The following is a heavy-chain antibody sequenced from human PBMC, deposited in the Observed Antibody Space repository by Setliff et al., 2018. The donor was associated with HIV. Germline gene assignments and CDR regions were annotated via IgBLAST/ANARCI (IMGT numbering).Heavy chain of an antibody. V-gene: IGHV3-53*01. CDR1: GFTLSSNH. D-gene: IGHD1-1*01. CDR2: IYNDGRT. Sequence: LRLSCAASGFTLSSNHMTWVRQAPGKGLEWVSFIYNDGRTFYADSVKGLFTISRDNSKNTLYLQMSGLRVDDTAVYFCARDLLGSYNGYLHYWGQGTSVTVSS. J-gene: IGHJ4*02. CDR3: ARDLLGSYNGYLHY.